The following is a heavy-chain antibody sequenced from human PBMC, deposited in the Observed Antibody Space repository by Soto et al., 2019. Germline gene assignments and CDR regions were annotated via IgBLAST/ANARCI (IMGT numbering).Heavy chain of an antibody. CDR2: INHSGST. CDR3: ARLRITMVRGALRNNWFDP. D-gene: IGHD3-10*01. V-gene: IGHV4-34*01. Sequence: LSLTCAVYGGSFSGYYWSWIRQPPGKGLEWIGEINHSGSTNYNPSLKSRVTISVDTSKNQFSLKLSSVTAADTAVYYCARLRITMVRGALRNNWFDPWGQGTLVTVSS. CDR1: GGSFSGYY. J-gene: IGHJ5*02.